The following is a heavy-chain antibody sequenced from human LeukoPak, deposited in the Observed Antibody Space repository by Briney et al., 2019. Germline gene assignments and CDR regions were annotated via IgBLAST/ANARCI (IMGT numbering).Heavy chain of an antibody. Sequence: GGSLRLSCAASGFTFSSYWMHWVRQAPGKGLVWVSRINRDGRSTSYADSVKGRFTISRDNAKNTLYLQMSSLRAEDTAVYYCATYGDLTLFDYWGQGTLVTVSS. J-gene: IGHJ4*02. V-gene: IGHV3-74*01. CDR3: ATYGDLTLFDY. CDR1: GFTFSSYW. D-gene: IGHD4-17*01. CDR2: INRDGRST.